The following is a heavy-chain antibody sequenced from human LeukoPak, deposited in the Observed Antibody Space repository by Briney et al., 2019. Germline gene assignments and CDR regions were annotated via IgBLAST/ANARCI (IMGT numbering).Heavy chain of an antibody. J-gene: IGHJ4*02. CDR3: ARGDVDYYDSSGYCDY. Sequence: PSETLSLTCTVSGGSISSGGYYWSWIRQPPGKGLEWIGYIYHSGSTYYNPSLKSRVTISVDRSKNQFSLKLSSVTAADTAVYYCARGDVDYYDSSGYCDYWGQGTLVTVSS. D-gene: IGHD3-22*01. V-gene: IGHV4-30-2*01. CDR1: GGSISSGGYY. CDR2: IYHSGST.